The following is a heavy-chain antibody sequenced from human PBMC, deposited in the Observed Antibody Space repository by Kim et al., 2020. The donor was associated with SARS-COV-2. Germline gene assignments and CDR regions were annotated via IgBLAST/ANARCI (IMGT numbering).Heavy chain of an antibody. CDR1: GGSISSSSYY. CDR3: ARESAVVYIYFDY. V-gene: IGHV4-39*07. CDR2: IYYSGST. D-gene: IGHD6-19*01. Sequence: SETLSLTCTVSGGSISSSSYYWGWIRQPPGKGLEWIGSIYYSGSTYYNPSLKSRVTISVDTSKNQFSLKLSSVTAADTAVYYCARESAVVYIYFDYWGQGTLVTVSS. J-gene: IGHJ4*02.